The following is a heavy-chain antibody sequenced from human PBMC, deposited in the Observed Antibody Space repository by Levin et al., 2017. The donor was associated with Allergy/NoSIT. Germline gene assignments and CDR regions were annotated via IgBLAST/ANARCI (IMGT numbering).Heavy chain of an antibody. CDR3: AREGGSWYYFDD. V-gene: IGHV3-30*03. J-gene: IGHJ4*02. Sequence: GGSLRLSCAVSGFRFNQFGMHWARQAPGKGLDWVAFISDDGSNEYIADSVKGRFTISRDNSRYMVFLQMTSLRPEDTAIYYCAREGGSWYYFDDWGLGTLVTVSS. CDR2: ISDDGSNE. D-gene: IGHD6-13*01. CDR1: GFRFNQFG.